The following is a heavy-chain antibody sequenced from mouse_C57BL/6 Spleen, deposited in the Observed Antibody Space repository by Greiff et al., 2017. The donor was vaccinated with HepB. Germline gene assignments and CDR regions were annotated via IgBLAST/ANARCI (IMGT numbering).Heavy chain of an antibody. Sequence: QVQLKQPGAELVRPGSSVKLSCKASGYTFTSYWMHWVKQRPIQGLEWIGNIDPSDSETHYNQKFKDKATLTVDKSSSTAYMQLSSLTSEDSAVYYCARMDWDVGAYWGQGTLVTVSA. CDR3: ARMDWDVGAY. CDR2: IDPSDSET. D-gene: IGHD4-1*01. J-gene: IGHJ3*01. CDR1: GYTFTSYW. V-gene: IGHV1-52*01.